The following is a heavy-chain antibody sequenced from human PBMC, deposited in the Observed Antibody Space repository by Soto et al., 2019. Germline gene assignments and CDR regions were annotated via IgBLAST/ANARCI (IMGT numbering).Heavy chain of an antibody. Sequence: EVQLVESGGGLVKPGGSLRLSCAASGFTFSSYSMNWVRQAPGKGLEWVSSISSSSSYIYYADSVKGRFTISRDNAKNSLYLQMNSLRAEDTAVYYCARAPYDYLWGSYGAGAGDYWGQGTLVTVSS. D-gene: IGHD3-16*01. J-gene: IGHJ4*02. CDR3: ARAPYDYLWGSYGAGAGDY. CDR2: ISSSSSYI. CDR1: GFTFSSYS. V-gene: IGHV3-21*01.